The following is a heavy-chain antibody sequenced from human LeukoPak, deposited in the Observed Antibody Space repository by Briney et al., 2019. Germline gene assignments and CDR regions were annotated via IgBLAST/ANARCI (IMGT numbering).Heavy chain of an antibody. D-gene: IGHD4-11*01. CDR2: IYPGDSDA. V-gene: IGHV5-51*01. J-gene: IGHJ2*01. Sequence: GESLKISCKGSGYSFTNYWIGWVRQMPGKGLEWMGIIYPGDSDARHGPSFQGQVTISADKSISTAYLQWSSLKASDTAIYYCARRVYSNYWYFDLWGRGTLVTVSS. CDR3: ARRVYSNYWYFDL. CDR1: GYSFTNYW.